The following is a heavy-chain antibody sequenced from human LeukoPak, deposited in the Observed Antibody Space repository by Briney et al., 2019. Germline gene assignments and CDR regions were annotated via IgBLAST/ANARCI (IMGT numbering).Heavy chain of an antibody. Sequence: PGGSLRLSCAASGFTFSSYAMSWVRQVPGKGLEWVSVISGSGDNTYYADSVKGRFTISRDNSKNMLYLQMNSLRAEDTAVYYCAKDLDYGDLFDYWGQGTLVTVSS. CDR3: AKDLDYGDLFDY. V-gene: IGHV3-23*01. CDR2: ISGSGDNT. CDR1: GFTFSSYA. D-gene: IGHD4-17*01. J-gene: IGHJ4*02.